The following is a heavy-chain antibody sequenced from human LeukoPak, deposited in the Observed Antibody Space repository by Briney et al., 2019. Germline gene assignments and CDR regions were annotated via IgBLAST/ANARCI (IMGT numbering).Heavy chain of an antibody. CDR3: ARDTMTSSWYCDD. Sequence: PGGSLRLSCAASGFIFSYSALHWVRRAPGKGLEWVALTSYDGRSTFYTDSVKGRFTISRDNAKNSLYSQMNSLRAEDTAVYYCARDTMTSSWYCDDWGQGTLVTVSS. CDR2: TSYDGRST. J-gene: IGHJ4*02. V-gene: IGHV3-30*04. D-gene: IGHD6-13*01. CDR1: GFIFSYSA.